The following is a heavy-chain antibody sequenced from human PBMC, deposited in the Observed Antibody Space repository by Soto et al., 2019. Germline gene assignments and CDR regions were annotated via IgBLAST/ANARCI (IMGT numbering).Heavy chain of an antibody. D-gene: IGHD3-3*01. CDR3: AGGLGAIFGVVIDYYYGMDV. CDR2: ISYDGSNK. CDR1: GFTFSSYA. Sequence: QVQLVESGGGVVQPGRSLRLSCAASGFTFSSYAMHWVRQAPGKGLEWVAVISYDGSNKYYADSVKGRFTISRDNSKNTXYXXMNSLRAEDTAVYYCAGGLGAIFGVVIDYYYGMDVWGQGTTVTVSS. J-gene: IGHJ6*02. V-gene: IGHV3-30-3*01.